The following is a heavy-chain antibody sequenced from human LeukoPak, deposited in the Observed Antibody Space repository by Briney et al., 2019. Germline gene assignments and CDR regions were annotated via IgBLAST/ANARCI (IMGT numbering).Heavy chain of an antibody. V-gene: IGHV1-3*01. Sequence: GASVKVSCKASGYTFTSYAMHWVRQAPGQRLEWMGWINAGNGNTKYSQKFQGRVTITRDTSASTAYMELSSLRSEDTAVYYCARVRNSGYSGYDYLGVFDYWGQGTLVTVSS. D-gene: IGHD5-12*01. J-gene: IGHJ4*02. CDR3: ARVRNSGYSGYDYLGVFDY. CDR2: INAGNGNT. CDR1: GYTFTSYA.